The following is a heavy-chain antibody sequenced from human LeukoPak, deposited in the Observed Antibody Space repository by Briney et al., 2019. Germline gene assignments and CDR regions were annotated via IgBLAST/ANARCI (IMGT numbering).Heavy chain of an antibody. Sequence: GGSLRLSCAASGFTFNSYAMSWVRQAPGKGLEWLSTISGSGGSTYYADSVKGRFTISRDNSKNTLYLQMNSLRAEDTAVYYCAKSIRDRLYFDYWGQGTLVTVS. CDR2: ISGSGGST. CDR3: AKSIRDRLYFDY. D-gene: IGHD2-21*02. V-gene: IGHV3-23*01. CDR1: GFTFNSYA. J-gene: IGHJ4*02.